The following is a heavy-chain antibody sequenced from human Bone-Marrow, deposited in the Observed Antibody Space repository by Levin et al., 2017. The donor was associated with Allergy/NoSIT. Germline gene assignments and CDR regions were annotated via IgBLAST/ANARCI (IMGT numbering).Heavy chain of an antibody. V-gene: IGHV5-51*01. CDR3: SRLAPLGTAETPDY. CDR1: GYSFTRYW. Sequence: PGGSLRLSCKVSGYSFTRYWIAWVRQTPGKGLEWMGITYPGDADTRYSPSFQGQVTISADKSKTTAYLQWNSLKASDTAMYYCSRLAPLGTAETPDYWGQGTLVTVSS. D-gene: IGHD1/OR15-1a*01. J-gene: IGHJ4*02. CDR2: TYPGDADT.